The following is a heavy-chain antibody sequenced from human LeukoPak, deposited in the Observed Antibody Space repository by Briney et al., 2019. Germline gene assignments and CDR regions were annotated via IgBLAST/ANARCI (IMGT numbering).Heavy chain of an antibody. J-gene: IGHJ4*02. V-gene: IGHV4-59*01. CDR3: ARDKRHSYGRYFDP. D-gene: IGHD5-18*01. Sequence: PADTLSLTCSVSGDSISTYHWNWIRKPPGKGLEWIGYMQSTGNSNYNPSLKNRVNIFVDMSKNQFVLNLRSVTAADTAVYYCARDKRHSYGRYFDPWGQGMLVTVSS. CDR2: MQSTGNS. CDR1: GDSISTYH.